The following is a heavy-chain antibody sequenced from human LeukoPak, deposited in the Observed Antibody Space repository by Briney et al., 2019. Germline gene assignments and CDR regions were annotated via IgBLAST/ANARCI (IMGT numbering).Heavy chain of an antibody. D-gene: IGHD2-2*01. CDR1: GFSFSEHS. Sequence: GGSLRLSCAASGFSFSEHSMNWVRQAPGRGLEWVAFISDSGSPIYYADSVRGRFTISRDNADNSLYLQMNSLRAEDSAVYFCARNKRASQYYFDYWGQGALVTVSS. CDR2: ISDSGSPI. CDR3: ARNKRASQYYFDY. J-gene: IGHJ4*02. V-gene: IGHV3-48*01.